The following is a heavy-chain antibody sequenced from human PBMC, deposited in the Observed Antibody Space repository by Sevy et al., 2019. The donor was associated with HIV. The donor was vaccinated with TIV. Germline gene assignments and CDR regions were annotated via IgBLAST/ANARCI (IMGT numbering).Heavy chain of an antibody. V-gene: IGHV3-72*01. D-gene: IGHD6-13*01. CDR1: GFTFSDHY. J-gene: IGHJ4*02. CDR2: IRNEADSYTT. CDR3: TTHAGIAAAGRVFDY. Sequence: GGSLRLSCAASGFTFSDHYMEWVRQAPGKGLEWVGRIRNEADSYTTEYAASVKGRFTISRDDSENSLYLLMNSLKTEDTAVYYCTTHAGIAAAGRVFDYWGQGTLVTVSS.